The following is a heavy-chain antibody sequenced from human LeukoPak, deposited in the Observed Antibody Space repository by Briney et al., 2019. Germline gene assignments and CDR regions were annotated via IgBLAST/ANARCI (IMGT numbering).Heavy chain of an antibody. CDR1: GFTFSSYA. D-gene: IGHD3-22*01. J-gene: IGHJ3*02. CDR2: ISGSGGST. CDR3: AKDRLLSGYLFDAFDI. V-gene: IGHV3-23*01. Sequence: GGSLRLSCAASGFTFSSYAMSWVRQAPGKGLEWVSAISGSGGSTYHADSVKGRFTISRDNSKNTLYLQMNSLRAEDTAVYYCAKDRLLSGYLFDAFDIWGQGTMVAVSS.